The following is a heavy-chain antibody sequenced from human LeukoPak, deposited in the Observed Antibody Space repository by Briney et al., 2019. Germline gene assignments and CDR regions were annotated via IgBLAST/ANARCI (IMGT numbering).Heavy chain of an antibody. Sequence: SETLSLTCTVSGGSNSSSSYYWGWIRQPPGKGLEWIGSIYYSGSTYYNPSLKSRVTISVDTSKNQFSLKLSSVTAADTAVYYCAGHVVTAFLPDAFDIWGQGTMVTVSS. CDR2: IYYSGST. J-gene: IGHJ3*02. D-gene: IGHD2-21*02. CDR1: GGSNSSSSYY. CDR3: AGHVVTAFLPDAFDI. V-gene: IGHV4-39*01.